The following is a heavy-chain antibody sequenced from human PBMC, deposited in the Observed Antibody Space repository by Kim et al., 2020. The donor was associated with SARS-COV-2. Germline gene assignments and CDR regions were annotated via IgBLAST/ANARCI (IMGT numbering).Heavy chain of an antibody. CDR2: ISAYNGNS. CDR3: ARDLGERAMVPGY. V-gene: IGHV1-18*01. CDR1: GYTFTSYG. Sequence: ASVKVSCKASGYTFTSYGISWVRQAPGQGLEWMGWISAYNGNSNYAQRLQGRVTMTTDTSTRAAYMELTSLRSDDTAVYYCARDLGERAMVPGYWGQGTLVTVSS. J-gene: IGHJ4*02. D-gene: IGHD5-18*01.